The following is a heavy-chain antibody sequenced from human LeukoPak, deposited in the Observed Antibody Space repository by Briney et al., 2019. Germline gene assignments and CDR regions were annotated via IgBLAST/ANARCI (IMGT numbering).Heavy chain of an antibody. D-gene: IGHD1-26*01. V-gene: IGHV4-59*01. CDR3: ARVRLSGSYLDAFDI. CDR2: IYYSGST. CDR1: GGSISGYY. J-gene: IGHJ3*02. Sequence: PSETLSLTCTVSGGSISGYYWSWIRQPPGKGLEWIGYIYYSGSTSYNPSLKSRVTISVDTSKNQFSLKLNSITTADTAVYYCARVRLSGSYLDAFDIWGQGTMVTVSS.